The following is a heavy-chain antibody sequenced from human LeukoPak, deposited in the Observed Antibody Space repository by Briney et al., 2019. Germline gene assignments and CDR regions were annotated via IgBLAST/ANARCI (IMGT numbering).Heavy chain of an antibody. CDR1: GFTFSSYG. CDR2: IRYDGSNK. V-gene: IGHV3-30*02. Sequence: GGSLRLSCAASGFTFSSYGIHWVRQAPGKGLEWVAFIRYDGSNKYYADSVKGRFTISRDNSKNALYLQMNSLRAEDTAVYYCAKSVAQRMVFDYWGQGTLVTVSS. J-gene: IGHJ4*02. CDR3: AKSVAQRMVFDY. D-gene: IGHD2-15*01.